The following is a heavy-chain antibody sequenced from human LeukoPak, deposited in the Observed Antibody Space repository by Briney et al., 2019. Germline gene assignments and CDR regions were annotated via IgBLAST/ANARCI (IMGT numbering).Heavy chain of an antibody. CDR2: ISVDNGKT. CDR3: ARVDCSGDSCYSAGY. Sequence: EASVTVSCKASGYTFFYYGVTWVRQVPGQGLEWMGWISVDNGKTNYAQKLQGRVTLTTDISTSTAYMELRSLRSDDTAVYYCARVDCSGDSCYSAGYWGQGTLVTVSS. CDR1: GYTFFYYG. V-gene: IGHV1-18*01. J-gene: IGHJ4*02. D-gene: IGHD2-15*01.